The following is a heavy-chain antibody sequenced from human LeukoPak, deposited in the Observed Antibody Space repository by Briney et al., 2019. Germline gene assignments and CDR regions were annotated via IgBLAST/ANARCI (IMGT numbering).Heavy chain of an antibody. Sequence: PGGSLRLSCAASGFTFSSYTLHWVRQAPGKGLEWVADISSFDGSNKYYADSVKGRFTISRDNSKNTLYLLMNSLRADDTAVYYCARGGVTYGPSGDYWGQGTLVTVSS. J-gene: IGHJ4*02. V-gene: IGHV3-30-3*01. CDR2: ISSFDGSNK. CDR1: GFTFSSYT. D-gene: IGHD3-10*01. CDR3: ARGGVTYGPSGDY.